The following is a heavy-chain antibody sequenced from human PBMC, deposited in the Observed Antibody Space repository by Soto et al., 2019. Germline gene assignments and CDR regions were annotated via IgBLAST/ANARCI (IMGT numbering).Heavy chain of an antibody. V-gene: IGHV4-61*01. CDR3: ARVPDR. J-gene: IGHJ5*02. CDR2: FYYSGST. D-gene: IGHD2-2*01. CDR1: GGSVSSASYN. Sequence: SATLSLTCTTSGGSVSSASYNLSWIPQPPGKGLEWSGHFYYSGSTNYNPSLKSRVTISVDTSKNQFSLKLSSVTAADTAVYYCARVPDRWGQGTLVTVSS.